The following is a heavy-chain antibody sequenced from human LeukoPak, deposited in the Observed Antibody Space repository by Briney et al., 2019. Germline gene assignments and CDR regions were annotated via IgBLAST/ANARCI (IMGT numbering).Heavy chain of an antibody. CDR1: GFSLSTSGVC. J-gene: IGHJ3*02. CDR3: ARMRPGTDSAFDI. CDR2: IDWDDDK. Sequence: QTLSLTCTFSGFSLSTSGVCVSWIRQPPGKALEWLARIDWDDDKYYSTSLKTRLTISKDTSKNQVVLTMTNMDPVDTATYYCARMRPGTDSAFDIWGQGTMVTVSS. V-gene: IGHV2-70*11.